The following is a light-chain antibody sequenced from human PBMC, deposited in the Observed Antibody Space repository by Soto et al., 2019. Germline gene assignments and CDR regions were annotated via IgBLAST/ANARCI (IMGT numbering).Light chain of an antibody. J-gene: IGKJ1*01. CDR3: QQYGSSPTT. V-gene: IGKV3-20*01. CDR1: QSVYNSY. CDR2: GAS. Sequence: EIVLTQSPGTLSLSPGERASLSCRASQSVYNSYLAWYQQKPGQAPRLLIYGASSRATGIPDRFSGSGSGTDFTLTISRLEPEDFALYYCQQYGSSPTTFGQGTKV.